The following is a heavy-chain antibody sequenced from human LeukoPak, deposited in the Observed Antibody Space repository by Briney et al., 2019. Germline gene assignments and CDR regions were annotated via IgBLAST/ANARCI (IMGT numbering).Heavy chain of an antibody. D-gene: IGHD3-10*01. V-gene: IGHV3-53*01. J-gene: IGHJ5*02. CDR3: AREALDGSGSYNWFDP. CDR2: IYSGGST. Sequence: GGSLRLSCAASGFTVSSNYMSWVRQAPGKGLEWVSVIYSGGSTYYADAVKGRFTVSRDNSKNTLYLQMNSLRAEDTAVYYCAREALDGSGSYNWFDPWGQGTLVTVSS. CDR1: GFTVSSNY.